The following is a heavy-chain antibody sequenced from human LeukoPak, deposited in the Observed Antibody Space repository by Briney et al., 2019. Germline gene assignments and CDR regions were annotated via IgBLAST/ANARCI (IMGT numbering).Heavy chain of an antibody. V-gene: IGHV3-9*01. Sequence: GGSLRLSRAASGFTFDDYAMHWVRQAPGKGLEWVSGISWNSGSIGYADSVKGRFTISRDNAKNSLYLQMNSLRAEDTALYYCAKDNIAAASKPYYFDYWGQGTLVTVSS. CDR3: AKDNIAAASKPYYFDY. CDR2: ISWNSGSI. D-gene: IGHD6-13*01. CDR1: GFTFDDYA. J-gene: IGHJ4*02.